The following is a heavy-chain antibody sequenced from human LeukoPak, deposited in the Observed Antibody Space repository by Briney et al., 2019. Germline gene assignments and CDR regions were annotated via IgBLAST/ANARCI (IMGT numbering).Heavy chain of an antibody. CDR3: ARDQSGSFDY. D-gene: IGHD3-10*01. J-gene: IGHJ4*02. V-gene: IGHV3-21*01. CDR1: GFTFSAYS. CDR2: ISSSSNYK. Sequence: GGSLRLSCAASGFTFSAYSMNWVRQAPGKGLEWVSSISSSSNYKYFGDSVKGRFTIPRDNAKNSLYLQMNSLRDEDTAVYYCARDQSGSFDYWGQGTLVTVSS.